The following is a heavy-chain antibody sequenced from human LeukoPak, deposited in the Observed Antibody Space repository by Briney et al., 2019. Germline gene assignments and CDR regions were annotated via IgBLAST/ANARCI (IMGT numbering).Heavy chain of an antibody. Sequence: ASVKVSCKASGYTFTSYDINWVRQATGQGLEWMGWISAYNGNTNYAQKLQGRVTMTTDTSTSTAYMELRSLRSDDTAVYYCARDGSQSDYYGSGGYYYYGMDVWGQGTTVTVSS. CDR2: ISAYNGNT. V-gene: IGHV1-18*01. CDR1: GYTFTSYD. J-gene: IGHJ6*02. D-gene: IGHD3-10*01. CDR3: ARDGSQSDYYGSGGYYYYGMDV.